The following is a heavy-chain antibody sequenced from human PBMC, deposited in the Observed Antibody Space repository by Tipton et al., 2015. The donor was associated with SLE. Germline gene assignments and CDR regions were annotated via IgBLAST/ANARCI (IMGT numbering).Heavy chain of an antibody. D-gene: IGHD6-6*01. CDR1: GFTFSSYD. V-gene: IGHV3-13*01. Sequence: SLRLSCAASGFTFSSYDMHWVRQVTGEGLEWVSSISIGGDTYYPGSVKGRFTISRENAKNSLYLQMNSLRVEDTAVYYCAREVPYSSSSGGYAMVVWGQGTTVSVSS. CDR2: ISIGGDT. J-gene: IGHJ6*02. CDR3: AREVPYSSSSGGYAMVV.